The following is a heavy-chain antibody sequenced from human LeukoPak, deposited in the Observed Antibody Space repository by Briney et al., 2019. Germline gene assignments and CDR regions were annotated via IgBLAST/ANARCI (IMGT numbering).Heavy chain of an antibody. CDR1: GYTFTSYD. CDR3: AREWELRPQGAFDI. CDR2: MNPNSGNT. J-gene: IGHJ3*02. D-gene: IGHD1-26*01. V-gene: IGHV1-8*01. Sequence: ASVKVSCKASGYTFTSYDINWVRQATGQGLEWMGWMNPNSGNTGYAQKFQGRVTTTRNTSMSTAYMELSSLRSEDTAVYYCAREWELRPQGAFDIWGQGTMVTVSS.